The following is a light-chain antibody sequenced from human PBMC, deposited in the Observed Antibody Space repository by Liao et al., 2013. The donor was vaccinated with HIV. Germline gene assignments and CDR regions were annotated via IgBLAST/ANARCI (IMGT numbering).Light chain of an antibody. CDR2: HDS. V-gene: IGLV3-21*01. Sequence: SYVLTQPPSVSVAPGKTATITCGGDNIGSKSVHWYQQKSGQAPVLVIYHDSDRPSGIPERFSGSNSGNTATLTISRVEPGDEADYYCQLWDSSSDHPYVFGTGTQVTVL. CDR3: QLWDSSSDHPYV. CDR1: NIGSKS. J-gene: IGLJ1*01.